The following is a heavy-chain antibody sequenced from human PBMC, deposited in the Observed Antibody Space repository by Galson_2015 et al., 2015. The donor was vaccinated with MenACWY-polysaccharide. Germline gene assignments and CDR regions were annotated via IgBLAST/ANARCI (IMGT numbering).Heavy chain of an antibody. CDR1: GGSISSGDYY. CDR3: ASGTSLLFDP. CDR2: IYYSGTT. J-gene: IGHJ5*02. D-gene: IGHD2-8*01. Sequence: TLSLTCSVSGGSISSGDYYWSWTRQPPGKGLDWIGCIYYSGTTYYSPSLKSRVTISVDTSKNQFSLRLSSVTAADTAVYYCASGTSLLFDPWGQGTLVTVSS. V-gene: IGHV4-30-4*01.